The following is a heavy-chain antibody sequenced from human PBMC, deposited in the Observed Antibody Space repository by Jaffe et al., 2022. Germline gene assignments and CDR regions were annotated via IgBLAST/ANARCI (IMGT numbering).Heavy chain of an antibody. Sequence: QVQLQESGPGLVKPSETLSLTCTVSGGSISSYYWSWIRQPPGKGLEWIGYIYYSGSTNYNPSLKSRVTISVDTSKNQFSLKLSSVTAADTAVYYCARGNGSSWYGEDAFDIWGQGTMVTVSS. J-gene: IGHJ3*02. CDR3: ARGNGSSWYGEDAFDI. D-gene: IGHD6-13*01. CDR1: GGSISSYY. CDR2: IYYSGST. V-gene: IGHV4-59*01.